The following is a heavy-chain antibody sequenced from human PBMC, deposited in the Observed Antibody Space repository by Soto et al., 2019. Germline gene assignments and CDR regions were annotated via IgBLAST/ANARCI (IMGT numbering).Heavy chain of an antibody. V-gene: IGHV1-3*01. D-gene: IGHD6-19*01. CDR3: ARDLAIAVAPTNGVYYYSMGV. CDR2: INAGNGNT. J-gene: IGHJ6*02. Sequence: GASVKVSCKASGYTFTSYAMHWVRQAPGQRLEWMGLINAGNGNTKYSQKFQGRVTITRDTSTTTVYMELSSLRSEDTAMYYCARDLAIAVAPTNGVYYYSMGVWGQGTTVTVSS. CDR1: GYTFTSYA.